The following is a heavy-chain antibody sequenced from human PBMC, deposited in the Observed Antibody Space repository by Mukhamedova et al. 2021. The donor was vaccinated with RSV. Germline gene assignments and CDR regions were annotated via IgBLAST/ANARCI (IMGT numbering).Heavy chain of an antibody. CDR3: TSSAVWPGLIDY. CDR2: IKEDGSQK. V-gene: IGHV3-7*01. D-gene: IGHD3-10*01. J-gene: IGHJ4*01. Sequence: MSWVRQAPGKGLEWVANIKEDGSQKHYVESVQGRFTISRDNTKNALYLQLNSLRAEDTAVSYCTSSAVWPGLIDYWGHGTLLTV.